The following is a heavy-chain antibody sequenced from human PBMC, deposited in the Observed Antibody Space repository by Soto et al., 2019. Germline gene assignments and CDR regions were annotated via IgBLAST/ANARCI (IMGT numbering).Heavy chain of an antibody. D-gene: IGHD1-26*01. V-gene: IGHV3-21*01. CDR3: ARGIVGGSRRFDP. Sequence: GGSLRLSCAASGFTFSSYSMNWVRQAPGKGLEWVSSISSSSYIYYADSVKGRFTISRDNAKNSLYLQMNSLRAEDTAVYYCARGIVGGSRRFDPWGQGTLVTVSS. CDR1: GFTFSSYS. J-gene: IGHJ5*02. CDR2: ISSSSYI.